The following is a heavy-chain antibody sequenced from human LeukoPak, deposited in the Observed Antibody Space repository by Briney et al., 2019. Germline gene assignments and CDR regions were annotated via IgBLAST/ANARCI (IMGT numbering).Heavy chain of an antibody. CDR1: GFTFGDSS. D-gene: IGHD3-16*01. Sequence: GGSSRLSCTGSGFTFGDSSMTWFRQAPGKGVEGVSFIRSRSYGGTTEYAASVKGRFTISRDDSKNIAYLEMNSLKTEDTAVYYCTKWGGSADDYWGQGTLVTVSS. CDR3: TKWGGSADDY. J-gene: IGHJ4*02. V-gene: IGHV3-49*03. CDR2: IRSRSYGGTT.